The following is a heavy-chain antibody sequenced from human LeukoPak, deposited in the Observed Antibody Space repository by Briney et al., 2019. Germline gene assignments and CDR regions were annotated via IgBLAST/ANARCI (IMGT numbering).Heavy chain of an antibody. D-gene: IGHD6-19*01. CDR2: IYYSGST. CDR3: ARHDEGSGWYRSYIDL. Sequence: PSETLSLTCTVSGGSISSGGYYWSWIRQHPGKGLEWIGYIYYSGSTYYNPSLKSRVTISVDTSKNQFSLKLSSVTAADTAVYYCARHDEGSGWYRSYIDLWGRGTLVIVSS. CDR1: GGSISSGGYY. J-gene: IGHJ2*01. V-gene: IGHV4-31*03.